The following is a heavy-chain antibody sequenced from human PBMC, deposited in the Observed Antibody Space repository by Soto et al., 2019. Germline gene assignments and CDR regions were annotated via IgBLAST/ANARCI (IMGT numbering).Heavy chain of an antibody. CDR2: IYSGST. CDR1: AGSISRSISY. J-gene: IGHJ4*02. CDR3: ATTRGIAVGGSFDY. Sequence: NPSETRSLTCTVSAGSISRSISYWDWIRQPPGKGLDWIGTIYSGSTYYNPSLNSRGTISVDTSKNQFSLKLSSVAAADTAIYFCATTRGIAVGGSFDYWGQGTLVTVSS. V-gene: IGHV4-39*01. D-gene: IGHD6-13*01.